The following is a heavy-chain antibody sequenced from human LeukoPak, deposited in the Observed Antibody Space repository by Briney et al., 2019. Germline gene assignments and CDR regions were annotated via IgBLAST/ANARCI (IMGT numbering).Heavy chain of an antibody. CDR2: ISGGGGST. J-gene: IGHJ4*02. V-gene: IGHV3-23*01. D-gene: IGHD6-19*01. CDR3: AKDVSKPVAATFDY. Sequence: GGSLRLSCVVSGFTFSCYAMSWVRQAPGKGLEWVPGISGGGGSTYYADSVQGRFTISRDNSKNTLSLQMNSLRAEDTAVYYCAKDVSKPVAATFDYWGQGTLLTVSS. CDR1: GFTFSCYA.